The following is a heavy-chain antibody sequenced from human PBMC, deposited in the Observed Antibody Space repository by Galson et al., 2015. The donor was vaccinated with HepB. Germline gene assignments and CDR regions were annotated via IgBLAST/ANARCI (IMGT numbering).Heavy chain of an antibody. CDR2: IYSGGST. CDR1: GFTVSSNC. CDR3: ARRPGVATGGYYYGMDV. V-gene: IGHV3-66*02. Sequence: SLRLSCAASGFTVSSNCMSWVRQAPGKGLEWVSVIYSGGSTYYADSVKGRFTISRDNSKNTLYLQTNSLRAEDTAVYYCARRPGVATGGYYYGMDVWGQGTTVTVSS. J-gene: IGHJ6*02. D-gene: IGHD5-12*01.